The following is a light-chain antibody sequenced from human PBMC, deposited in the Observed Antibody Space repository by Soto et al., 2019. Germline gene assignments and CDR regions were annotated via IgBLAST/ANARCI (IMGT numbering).Light chain of an antibody. CDR1: QSVNSA. CDR3: QQYNNWPT. J-gene: IGKJ1*01. V-gene: IGKV3-15*01. Sequence: ETVMTQSPGTLSVSPGERATLSCRARQSVNSALAWSQAKVGQPPKLLIYGASTRATDIPARFSGSGSGTEFTLAIGSQQSEDSGIYYCQQYNNWPTFGQGTKVEV. CDR2: GAS.